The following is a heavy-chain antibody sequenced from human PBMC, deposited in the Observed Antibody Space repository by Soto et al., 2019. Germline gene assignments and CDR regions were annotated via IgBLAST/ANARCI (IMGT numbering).Heavy chain of an antibody. V-gene: IGHV3-23*01. CDR3: AKAPTYDYYYYMDV. CDR2: ISAGGGNT. Sequence: EVHLLESGGGLVQPGGSLRLSCAASGFSFNIYAMKWVRQAPGKGLECVSAISAGGGNTYYADSVKGRFTISRDNSKNTLYLQMNSLRADDTAVYCCAKAPTYDYYYYMDVWGKGTTVTVSS. CDR1: GFSFNIYA. J-gene: IGHJ6*03.